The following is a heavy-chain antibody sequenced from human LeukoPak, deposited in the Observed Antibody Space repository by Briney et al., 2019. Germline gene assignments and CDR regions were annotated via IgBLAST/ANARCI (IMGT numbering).Heavy chain of an antibody. CDR2: VDPEDGET. J-gene: IGHJ4*02. V-gene: IGHV1-69-2*01. CDR1: GYTFTDYY. CDR3: ATARIMITFGGAAPRQDNDY. Sequence: ASVKISCKVSGYTFTDYYMHWVQQAPGKGLVWMGLVDPEDGETIYAEKFQGRVTITADTSTDTAYMELSSLRSEDTAVYYCATARIMITFGGAAPRQDNDYWGQGTLVTVSS. D-gene: IGHD3-16*01.